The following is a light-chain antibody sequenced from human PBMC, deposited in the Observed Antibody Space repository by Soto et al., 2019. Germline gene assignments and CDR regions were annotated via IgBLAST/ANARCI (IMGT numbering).Light chain of an antibody. CDR2: DVN. Sequence: QSALTQPPAASGSPGQSITISCTGTSTDVGNYNYVSWYQQHPGKAPKLMISDVNRRPSGVPDRFSGSKSGNTASLTVSGLQAEDGADYYCSSYAGSNNRVFVGGTKLTVL. V-gene: IGLV2-8*01. CDR3: SSYAGSNNRV. CDR1: STDVGNYNY. J-gene: IGLJ3*02.